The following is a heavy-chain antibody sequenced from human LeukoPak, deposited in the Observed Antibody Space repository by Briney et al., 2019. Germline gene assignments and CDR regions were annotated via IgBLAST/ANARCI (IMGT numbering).Heavy chain of an antibody. J-gene: IGHJ4*02. D-gene: IGHD2-2*01. Sequence: GGSLRLSCAASGFTFSTYAMTWVRQAPGKGLEWVSGINSNGDEIYYADSVRGRFTISRDNSNNALYLQMNSLRDEDTAVYYCARAAYASSPDYWGQGTLVTVSS. CDR3: ARAAYASSPDY. V-gene: IGHV3-23*01. CDR2: INSNGDEI. CDR1: GFTFSTYA.